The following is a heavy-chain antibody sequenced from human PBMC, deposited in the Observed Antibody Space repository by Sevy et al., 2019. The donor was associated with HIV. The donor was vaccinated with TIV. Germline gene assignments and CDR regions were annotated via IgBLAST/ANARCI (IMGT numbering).Heavy chain of an antibody. CDR3: ARGRDYYNVLDV. CDR2: IYYSGST. J-gene: IGHJ6*02. Sequence: SETLSLTCTVSSGSISTYYWSWIRQPPGKGLEWIGYIYYSGSTNYNPSPKSRVTISVDMSNNQFSLRLNSVTAADTAVYYCARGRDYYNVLDVWGQGTTVTVSS. V-gene: IGHV4-59*01. CDR1: SGSISTYY.